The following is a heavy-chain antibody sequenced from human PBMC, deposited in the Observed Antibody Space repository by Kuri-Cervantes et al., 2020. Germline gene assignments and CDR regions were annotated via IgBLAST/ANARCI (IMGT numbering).Heavy chain of an antibody. CDR3: ARGPTYYDFWSGYYWTNYYYGMDV. CDR2: ISWNSGSI. CDR1: GFTFDDYA. J-gene: IGHJ6*02. Sequence: GGSLRLSCAASGFTFDDYAMHWVRQAPGKGLEWVSGISWNSGSIGYADSVKGRFTISRDNAKNTLYLQMNSLRAEDTAVYYCARGPTYYDFWSGYYWTNYYYGMDVWGQGTTVTVSS. D-gene: IGHD3-3*01. V-gene: IGHV3-9*01.